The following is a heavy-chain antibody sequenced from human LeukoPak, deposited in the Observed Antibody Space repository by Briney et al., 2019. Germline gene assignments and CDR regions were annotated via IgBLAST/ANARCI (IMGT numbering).Heavy chain of an antibody. CDR1: GGSFSGYY. CDR2: INHSGST. J-gene: IGHJ6*02. CDR3: ARGITSSWYYYYGMDV. Sequence: SETLSLTCAVYGGSFSGYYWSWIRQPPGKGLEWIGEINHSGSTNYNPSLKSRVTISVDTSKNQFSLKLSSATAADTAVYYCARGITSSWYYYYGMDVWGQGTTVTVSS. V-gene: IGHV4-34*01. D-gene: IGHD6-13*01.